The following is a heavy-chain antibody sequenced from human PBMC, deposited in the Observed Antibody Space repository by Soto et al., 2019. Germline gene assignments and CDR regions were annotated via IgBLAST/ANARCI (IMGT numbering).Heavy chain of an antibody. Sequence: QITLKESGPTLVKPTQTLTLTCTFSGFSLSTSGVGVGWIRQPPGKALEWLALIYWDDDKRYSPPLKSSLNITTDTSKHRVVRTLTNLDPADTATYYCAHNTPHRIAAAGAYNWFDPCGQGTLVTVSS. CDR3: AHNTPHRIAAAGAYNWFDP. J-gene: IGHJ5*02. D-gene: IGHD6-13*01. CDR2: IYWDDDK. CDR1: GFSLSTSGVG. V-gene: IGHV2-5*02.